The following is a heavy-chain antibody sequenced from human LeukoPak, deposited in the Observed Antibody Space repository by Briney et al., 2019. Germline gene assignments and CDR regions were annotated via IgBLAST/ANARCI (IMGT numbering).Heavy chain of an antibody. J-gene: IGHJ1*01. CDR2: IYYSGST. D-gene: IGHD6-19*01. CDR1: GGSISSSSYY. Sequence: SETLSLTCTVSGGSISSSSYYWGWIRQPPGKELEWIGSIYYSGSTYYNPSLKSRVTISVDTSKNQFSLKLGSVTAADTAVYYCAKIGAVAGTYFQHWGQGTLVTVSS. CDR3: AKIGAVAGTYFQH. V-gene: IGHV4-39*01.